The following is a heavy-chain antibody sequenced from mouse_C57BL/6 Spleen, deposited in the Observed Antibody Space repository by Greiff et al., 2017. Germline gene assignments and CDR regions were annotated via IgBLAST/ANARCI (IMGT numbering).Heavy chain of an antibody. V-gene: IGHV1-72*01. J-gene: IGHJ2*01. CDR1: GSTFTSYS. D-gene: IGHD1-1*01. CDR3: ARWVSYGSYFYY. CDR2: IDPHSGGT. Sequence: QVQLQQPGAELVKPGASVLLSCKASGSTFTSYSMHWVKQRPGRGLAWIGRIDPHSGGTKYNEKFKSKATLTVDKPSSTAYMQLSCLTSEDSAVYYCARWVSYGSYFYYCGQGSTLTVAS.